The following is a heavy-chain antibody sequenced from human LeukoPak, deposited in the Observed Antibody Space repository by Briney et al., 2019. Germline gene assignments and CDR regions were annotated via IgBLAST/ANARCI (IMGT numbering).Heavy chain of an antibody. D-gene: IGHD5-24*01. Sequence: PGGSLRLSCAASGFTFSSYWMHWVRQAPGKGLVWVSRVNSDGSSTTYADSVKGRFTISRDNAKNTLYLQMSSLRAEDTAVYFCVRDGDDFNFDYWGQGSLVTVSS. CDR3: VRDGDDFNFDY. J-gene: IGHJ4*02. CDR1: GFTFSSYW. V-gene: IGHV3-74*01. CDR2: VNSDGSST.